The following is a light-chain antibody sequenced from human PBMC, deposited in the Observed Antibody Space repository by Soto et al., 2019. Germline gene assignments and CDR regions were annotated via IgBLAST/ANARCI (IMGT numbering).Light chain of an antibody. CDR1: NSDIGGYNY. CDR2: DVS. CDR3: SSYTSRSTLGV. Sequence: QSVLTQPASVSGSPGQSITISCTGTNSDIGGYNYVSWYQQHPGKAPKLMIYDVSNRPSGVSYRFSGSKSGNTASLTISGLQAEDEAEYYCSSYTSRSTLGVFGGGTKVTVL. V-gene: IGLV2-14*03. J-gene: IGLJ2*01.